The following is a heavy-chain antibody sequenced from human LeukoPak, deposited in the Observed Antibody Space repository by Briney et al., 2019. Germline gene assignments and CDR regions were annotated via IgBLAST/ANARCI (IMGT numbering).Heavy chain of an antibody. CDR2: IYYSGST. V-gene: IGHV4-61*01. J-gene: IGHJ3*02. Sequence: PSETLSLTCTVSGGSVSSGSYYWSWIRQPPGKGLEGIGYIYYSGSTNYNPSLKSRVTISVDTSKNQFSLKLSSVTAADTAVYYCARGVPQTDSFDIWGQGTMVTVSS. CDR1: GGSVSSGSYY. CDR3: ARGVPQTDSFDI.